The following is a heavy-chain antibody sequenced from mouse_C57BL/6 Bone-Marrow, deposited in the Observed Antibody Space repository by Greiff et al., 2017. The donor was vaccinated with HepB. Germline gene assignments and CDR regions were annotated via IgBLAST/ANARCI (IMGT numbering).Heavy chain of an antibody. J-gene: IGHJ2*01. CDR3: ARSWVYFDY. CDR2: INPSSGYT. CDR1: GYTFTSYT. V-gene: IGHV1-4*01. Sequence: VQLVESGAELARPGASVKMSCKASGYTFTSYTMHWVKQRPGQGLEWIGYINPSSGYTKYNQKFKDKATLTADKSSSTAYMQLSSLTSEDSAVYYCARSWVYFDYWGQGTTLTVSS. D-gene: IGHD4-1*01.